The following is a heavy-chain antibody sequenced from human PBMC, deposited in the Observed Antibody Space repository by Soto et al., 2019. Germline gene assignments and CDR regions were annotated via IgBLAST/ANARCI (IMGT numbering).Heavy chain of an antibody. CDR2: FDPEDGET. CDR3: ATFPMVRGVINYYYYGMDV. V-gene: IGHV1-24*01. D-gene: IGHD3-10*01. CDR1: GYTFTSYY. Sequence: ASVKVSCKASGYTFTSYYMHWVRQAPGKGLEWMGGFDPEDGETIYAQKFQGRVTMTEDTSTDTAYMELSSLRSEDTAVYYCATFPMVRGVINYYYYGMDVWGQGTTVTVSS. J-gene: IGHJ6*02.